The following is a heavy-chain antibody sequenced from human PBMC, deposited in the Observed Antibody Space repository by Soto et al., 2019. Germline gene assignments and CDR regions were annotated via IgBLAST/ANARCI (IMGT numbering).Heavy chain of an antibody. CDR1: GYSFTSYW. CDR2: IYPGDSDT. Sequence: GESLKISCKGSGYSFTSYWIGWVRQMPGKGLEWMGIIYPGDSDTRYSPSFQGQVTISADKSISTAYLQWSSLKASDTAMYYCARQITMVREPHYYYYGMDVWGQGTTVTVSS. CDR3: ARQITMVREPHYYYYGMDV. V-gene: IGHV5-51*01. J-gene: IGHJ6*02. D-gene: IGHD3-10*01.